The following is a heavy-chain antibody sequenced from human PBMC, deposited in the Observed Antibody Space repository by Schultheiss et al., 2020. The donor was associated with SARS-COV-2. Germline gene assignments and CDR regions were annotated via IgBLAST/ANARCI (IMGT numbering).Heavy chain of an antibody. J-gene: IGHJ5*01. CDR1: GGSLSSSSYY. D-gene: IGHD2-21*02. V-gene: IGHV4-61*05. CDR3: ARDLRAEVVTAFDS. CDR2: IYYSGST. Sequence: SETLSLTCSVSGGSLSSSSYYWGWIRQPPGRGLEWIGYIYYSGSTNYNPSLKSRVTISVDTSRNQFSLKLSSVTAADTAVYYCARDLRAEVVTAFDSWGQGTLVTVSS.